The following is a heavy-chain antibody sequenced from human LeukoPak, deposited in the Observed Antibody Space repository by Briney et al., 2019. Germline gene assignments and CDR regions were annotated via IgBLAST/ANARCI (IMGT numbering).Heavy chain of an antibody. D-gene: IGHD1-26*01. J-gene: IGHJ4*02. Sequence: GSSVKVSCKASGGTFSSYTISWVRQAPGQGLEWMGRIIPILGIANYAQKFQGRVTITADKSTSTAYMELSSLRSEDTAVHYCARGGSEGATTRGGTRFDYWGQGTLVTVSS. CDR1: GGTFSSYT. CDR3: ARGGSEGATTRGGTRFDY. CDR2: IIPILGIA. V-gene: IGHV1-69*02.